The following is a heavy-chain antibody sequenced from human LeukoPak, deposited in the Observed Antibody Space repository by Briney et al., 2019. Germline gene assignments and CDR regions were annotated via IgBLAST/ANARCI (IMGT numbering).Heavy chain of an antibody. J-gene: IGHJ3*02. CDR1: GFTFSSYS. CDR2: IYYSGST. CDR3: ARPIVGPNRVGAFDI. D-gene: IGHD1-26*01. Sequence: GSLRLSCAASGFTFSSYSMNWIRQPPGKGLEWIGSIYYSGSTYYNPSLKSRVTISVDTSKNQFSLKLSSVTAADTAVYYCARPIVGPNRVGAFDIWGQGTMVTVSS. V-gene: IGHV4-39*01.